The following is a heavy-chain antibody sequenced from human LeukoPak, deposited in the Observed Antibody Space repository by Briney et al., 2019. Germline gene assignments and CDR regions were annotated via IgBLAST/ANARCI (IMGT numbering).Heavy chain of an antibody. CDR1: GGSISSSNW. V-gene: IGHV4-28*05. D-gene: IGHD4-17*01. J-gene: IGHJ3*02. Sequence: SGTLSLTCAVSGGSISSSNWWSWVRQPPGKGLEWIGHIYYSGSIYYNPSLKSRVTMSVDTSKNQFSLKLSSVTAVDTAVYYCARKATTGPTKAAFDIWGQGTMVTVSS. CDR3: ARKATTGPTKAAFDI. CDR2: IYYSGSI.